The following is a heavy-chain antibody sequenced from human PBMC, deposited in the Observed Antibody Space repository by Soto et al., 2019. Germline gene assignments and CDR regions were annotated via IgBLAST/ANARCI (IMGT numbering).Heavy chain of an antibody. Sequence: PGGSLRLSCAASGFTVSSNYMSWVRQAPGKGLEWVSVIYSGGSTYYADSVKGRFTISRDNSKNTLYLQMNSLRAEDTAVYYCARDRGYSSDWSPFDIWSQGTMVTVSS. V-gene: IGHV3-66*01. CDR2: IYSGGST. J-gene: IGHJ3*02. D-gene: IGHD6-19*01. CDR1: GFTVSSNY. CDR3: ARDRGYSSDWSPFDI.